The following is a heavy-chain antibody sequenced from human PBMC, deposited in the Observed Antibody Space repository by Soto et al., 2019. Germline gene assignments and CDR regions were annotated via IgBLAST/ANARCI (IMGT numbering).Heavy chain of an antibody. CDR2: IYSGGST. J-gene: IGHJ1*01. D-gene: IGHD3-22*01. V-gene: IGHV3-53*01. CDR3: ASDRVESGYPADFQP. Sequence: EVPLVESGGGLIQPGGSLRLSCAASGFTVSSNYMSWVRQAPGKGLEWVAVIYSGGSTYYADSVKGRFTISRDNSKNTLYLQMNSLRAEDTAVYYCASDRVESGYPADFQPWGQGTLVTVSS. CDR1: GFTVSSNY.